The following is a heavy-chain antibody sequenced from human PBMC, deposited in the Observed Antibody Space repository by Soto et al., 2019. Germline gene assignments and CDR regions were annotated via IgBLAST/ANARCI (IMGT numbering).Heavy chain of an antibody. CDR2: ISSSSSYI. D-gene: IGHD3-3*01. V-gene: IGHV3-21*01. CDR3: ARSLNSDFCRGYYQNYYYGMDV. J-gene: IGHJ6*02. CDR1: GFTFSSYS. Sequence: GGSLILSCAASGFTFSSYSMNWVREAPGKGLEWVSSISSSSSYIYYADSVKGRFTISRDNAKNSLYLQMNSLRAEDTAVYYCARSLNSDFCRGYYQNYYYGMDVWGQGTTVTVS.